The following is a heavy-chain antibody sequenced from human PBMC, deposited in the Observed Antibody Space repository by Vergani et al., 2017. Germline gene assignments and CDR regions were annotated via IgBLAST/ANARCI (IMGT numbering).Heavy chain of an antibody. D-gene: IGHD3-22*01. CDR2: TYYSGST. V-gene: IGHV4-30-4*01. J-gene: IGHJ5*02. CDR3: ARGITMIVVVTSEGSWVDP. Sequence: QVQLQESGPGLLKPSQTLSLTCTVTGGSISSGDYYWSWIRQPPGKGLEWVWYTYYSGSTYYNPSLKSRVTISVDTSKNQFSLKLSSVTAADTAVYYGARGITMIVVVTSEGSWVDPWGQGTLVTVSS. CDR1: GGSISSGDYY.